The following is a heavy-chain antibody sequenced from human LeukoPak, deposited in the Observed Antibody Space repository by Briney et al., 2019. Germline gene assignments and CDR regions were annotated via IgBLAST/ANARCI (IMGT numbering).Heavy chain of an antibody. J-gene: IGHJ6*02. D-gene: IGHD3-3*01. CDR3: ARNNLEREFWIRVNYGMDV. CDR1: GGSISNYY. Sequence: SETLSLTCTVSGGSISNYYWTWIRQPPGKGLEWIGYITYTGSTDSNPSLKSRVTISVDTSKNQFSLKLSSVTAADTAVYYCARNNLEREFWIRVNYGMDVWGQGTTVTVSS. V-gene: IGHV4-59*12. CDR2: ITYTGST.